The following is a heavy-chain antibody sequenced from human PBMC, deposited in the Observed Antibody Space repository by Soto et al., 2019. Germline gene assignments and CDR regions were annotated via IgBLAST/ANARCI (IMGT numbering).Heavy chain of an antibody. J-gene: IGHJ4*02. V-gene: IGHV5-51*01. D-gene: IGHD4-17*01. CDR1: GYIFTSYW. CDR2: IYPGDSDT. Sequence: GESLKISCKGSGYIFTSYWIGWVRQMPGKGLEWMGIIYPGDSDTRYSPSFQGQVTISADKSIRTAYLQWSSLKASDNAMYYCERLVVSGDDDYWGQAILVTVS. CDR3: ERLVVSGDDDY.